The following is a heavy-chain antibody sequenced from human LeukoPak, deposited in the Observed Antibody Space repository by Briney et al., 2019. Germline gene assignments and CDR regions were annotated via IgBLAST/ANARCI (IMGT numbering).Heavy chain of an antibody. V-gene: IGHV1-2*02. CDR2: INPNSGGT. CDR3: ARDPAKYSGYDIDY. CDR1: GYIFTGYY. D-gene: IGHD5-12*01. J-gene: IGHJ4*02. Sequence: ASVKVSCKASGYIFTGYYIHWVRQAPGQGLEWMGWINPNSGGTNYAQKFQGRVTMTRDTSISTAYMELSRLRSDDTAVYYCARDPAKYSGYDIDYWGQGTLVTVSS.